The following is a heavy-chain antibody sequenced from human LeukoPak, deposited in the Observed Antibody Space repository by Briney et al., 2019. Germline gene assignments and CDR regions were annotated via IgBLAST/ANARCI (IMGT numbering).Heavy chain of an antibody. J-gene: IGHJ6*03. CDR2: ICHSRST. V-gene: IGHV4-4*02. Sequence: SETLSLTCAVSGGSISSSNWWSWVRQPPGKGLEWIGEICHSRSTNYNPSLKSRVTISVDKSKNQFSLKLSSVTAADTAVYYCARSVEGYCSGGSCYSYYYYMDVWGKGTTVTVSS. CDR3: ARSVEGYCSGGSCYSYYYYMDV. D-gene: IGHD2-15*01. CDR1: GGSISSSNW.